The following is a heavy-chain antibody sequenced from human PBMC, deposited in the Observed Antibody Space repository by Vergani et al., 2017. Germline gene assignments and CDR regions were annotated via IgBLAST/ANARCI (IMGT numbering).Heavy chain of an antibody. J-gene: IGHJ4*02. D-gene: IGHD1-1*01. CDR1: EYSFGNYW. CDR3: ARHTTYTDS. CDR2: IYPADSDT. V-gene: IGHV5-51*01. Sequence: EVELVQSGPEMRKPGESLKIPCKGSEYSFGNYWIGWVRQMPGKGLEWMGIIYPADSDTRYSPSFQGQVTISPDKSISTAFLQWDSLKASDTALYYCARHTTYTDSWGQGTLVTVSS.